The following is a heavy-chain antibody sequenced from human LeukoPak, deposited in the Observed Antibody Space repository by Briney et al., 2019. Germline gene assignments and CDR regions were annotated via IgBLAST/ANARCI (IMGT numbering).Heavy chain of an antibody. D-gene: IGHD5-24*01. Sequence: GAAVKVSCNASGSTFTNYYIHWVRHAPGQGLGRKGVINPGGDNTDYAQNLQGRVTMTRDTSTSTVYMGMSRVRSEETAVYYCARIRDGYNDAYDIWGQGTMVTVSS. J-gene: IGHJ3*02. CDR3: ARIRDGYNDAYDI. CDR2: INPGGDNT. V-gene: IGHV1-46*01. CDR1: GSTFTNYY.